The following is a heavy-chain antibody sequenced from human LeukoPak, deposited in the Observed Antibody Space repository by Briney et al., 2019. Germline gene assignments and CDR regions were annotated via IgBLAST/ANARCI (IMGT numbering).Heavy chain of an antibody. V-gene: IGHV1-2*06. CDR2: INPNSGGT. J-gene: IGHJ3*02. CDR3: ARVSSSGWDDAFDI. D-gene: IGHD6-19*01. CDR1: GYTFTGYY. Sequence: ASVKVSCKASGYTFTGYYTHCVRQAPGQWLEWMGRINPNSGGTNYAQKFQGRGTMNRDTSISTAYMELSRLRSDDTAVYYCARVSSSGWDDAFDIWGQGTMVTVSS.